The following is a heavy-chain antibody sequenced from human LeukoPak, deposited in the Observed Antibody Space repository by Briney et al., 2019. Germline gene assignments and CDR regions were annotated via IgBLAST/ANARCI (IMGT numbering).Heavy chain of an antibody. CDR3: ARAGGYCSSTSCYLTAFDI. J-gene: IGHJ3*02. CDR1: GFTFSSYS. V-gene: IGHV3-21*01. CDR2: INSSSSYI. Sequence: GGSLRLSCPASGFTFSSYSMHWVRQAPGKGLEWVSSINSSSSYIYYADSVKGRFTISRDNAKNSLYLQMNSLRAEDTAVYYCARAGGYCSSTSCYLTAFDIWGQGTMVTVSS. D-gene: IGHD2-2*01.